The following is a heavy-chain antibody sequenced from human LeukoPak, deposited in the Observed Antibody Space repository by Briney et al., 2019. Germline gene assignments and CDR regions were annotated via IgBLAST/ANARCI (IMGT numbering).Heavy chain of an antibody. Sequence: GGSLRLSCAASEFTFRGYGMHWVRQAPGKGLDWVAFIGYDGNNKYYVDSVKGRFTISRDNSRSTLYLQMNSLRGEDTAVYYCAKDRGTWYYMDVWGKGTTVTVSS. J-gene: IGHJ6*03. D-gene: IGHD3-10*01. CDR3: AKDRGTWYYMDV. CDR1: EFTFRGYG. V-gene: IGHV3-30*02. CDR2: IGYDGNNK.